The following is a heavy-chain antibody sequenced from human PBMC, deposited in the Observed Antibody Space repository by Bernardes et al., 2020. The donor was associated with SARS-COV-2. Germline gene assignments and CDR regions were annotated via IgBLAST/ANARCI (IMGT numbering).Heavy chain of an antibody. Sequence: SETLSLTFSVSGGSVLSVSTFWTWIRQSPGMGLEWIAYMSHSGTTNYNPSLESRVTISMDTSKNQISLRLTSVTAADTAIYYCASDRRGTYLDYWGQGTRVTVSS. CDR1: GGSVLSVSTF. J-gene: IGHJ4*02. V-gene: IGHV4-61*01. CDR3: ASDRRGTYLDY. CDR2: MSHSGTT.